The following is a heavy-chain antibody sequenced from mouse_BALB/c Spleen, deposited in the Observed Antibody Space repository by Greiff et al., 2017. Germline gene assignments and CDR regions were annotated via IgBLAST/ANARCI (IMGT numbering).Heavy chain of an antibody. J-gene: IGHJ3*01. CDR3: ARGGIYDGTRTWFGY. V-gene: IGHV1-69*02. D-gene: IGHD2-3*01. Sequence: QVQLQQPGAELVKPGASVKLSCKASGYTFTSYWMHWVKQRPGQGLEWIGEIDPSDSYTNYNQKFKGKATLTVDKSSSTAYMQLSSLTSEDSAVYYCARGGIYDGTRTWFGYWGQGNLVTVSA. CDR2: IDPSDSYT. CDR1: GYTFTSYW.